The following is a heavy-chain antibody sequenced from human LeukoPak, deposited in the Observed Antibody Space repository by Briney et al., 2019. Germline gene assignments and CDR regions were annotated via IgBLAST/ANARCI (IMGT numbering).Heavy chain of an antibody. J-gene: IGHJ4*02. CDR1: GFSFSSYW. V-gene: IGHV3-7*01. D-gene: IGHD3-10*01. Sequence: PGGSLRLSCVASGFSFSSYWLTWLRQTSGKGLERVANINNDGSEVYYIDSVKGRFTISRDNAKNLVYLQMNSLRVEDTAVYYCARDRGWQSFDYWGQGTRVIVSS. CDR2: INNDGSEV. CDR3: ARDRGWQSFDY.